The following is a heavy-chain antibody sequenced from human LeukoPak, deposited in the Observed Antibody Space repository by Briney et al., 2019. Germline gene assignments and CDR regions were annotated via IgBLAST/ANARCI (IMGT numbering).Heavy chain of an antibody. CDR2: IGISSGNT. CDR1: GFPFSEYS. V-gene: IGHV3-11*06. D-gene: IGHD4-17*01. CDR3: ARGLGSGDYVANAFDF. J-gene: IGHJ3*01. Sequence: GGSLRLSCAASGFPFSEYSMNWVRQAPGKGLEWISYIGISSGNTKYADSVKGRFTVSRDNAKKSVYLHMSRLRAEDTAVYYCARGLGSGDYVANAFDFWGRGTTVSVS.